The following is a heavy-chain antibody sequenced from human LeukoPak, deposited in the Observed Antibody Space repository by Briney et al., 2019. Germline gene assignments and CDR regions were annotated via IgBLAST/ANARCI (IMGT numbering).Heavy chain of an antibody. J-gene: IGHJ6*03. CDR3: ARDVFEWELLYYMDV. V-gene: IGHV4-4*07. CDR1: GGSISSYY. CDR2: IYTSGST. Sequence: KTSETLSLTCTVSGGSISSYYWSWIRQPAGKGLEWIGRIYTSGSTNYNPSLKSRVTMSVDTSKNQFSLKLSSVTAADTAVYYCARDVFEWELLYYMDVWGKGTTVTVSS. D-gene: IGHD1-26*01.